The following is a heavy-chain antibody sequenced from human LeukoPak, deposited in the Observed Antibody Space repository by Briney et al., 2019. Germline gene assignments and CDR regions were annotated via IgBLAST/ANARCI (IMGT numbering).Heavy chain of an antibody. D-gene: IGHD6-13*01. Sequence: GGSLRLSCAASGFTFSSYWMSWVRQAPGKGLEWVANIKQDGSEKYYVDSVKGRFTISRDNAKNSLYLQMNSLRAEDTAVYYCARQTGIAAAGTWGYYMDVWAKGPRSPSP. V-gene: IGHV3-7*01. CDR2: IKQDGSEK. J-gene: IGHJ6*03. CDR3: ARQTGIAAAGTWGYYMDV. CDR1: GFTFSSYW.